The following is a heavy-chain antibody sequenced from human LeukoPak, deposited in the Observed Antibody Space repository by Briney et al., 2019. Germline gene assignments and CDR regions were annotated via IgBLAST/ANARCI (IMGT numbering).Heavy chain of an antibody. CDR2: ISGSGGST. CDR3: TKAMYYYDSSGYYFDY. J-gene: IGHJ4*02. Sequence: GGSLRLSCAASGFTFSNYAMSWVRQAPGKGLEWVSAISGSGGSTYYAASVKGRFTISRDNSKNTLYLQMNSLRAEDTAVYYCTKAMYYYDSSGYYFDYWGQGTLVTVSS. CDR1: GFTFSNYA. D-gene: IGHD3-22*01. V-gene: IGHV3-23*01.